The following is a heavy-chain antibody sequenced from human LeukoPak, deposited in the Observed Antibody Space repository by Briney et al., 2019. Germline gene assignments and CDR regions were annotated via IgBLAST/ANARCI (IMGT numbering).Heavy chain of an antibody. CDR3: ARAPGPYCGGDCQGPFDY. V-gene: IGHV4-59*01. D-gene: IGHD2-21*02. CDR1: GGSISSYY. Sequence: SETLSLTCTVSGGSISSYYWSWIRQPPGKGLEWVGYIYYSGSTDYNPSLKSRVTISVDTSKNQLSLKLSSVAAADTAVYYCARAPGPYCGGDCQGPFDYWGQGNLVTVSS. J-gene: IGHJ4*02. CDR2: IYYSGST.